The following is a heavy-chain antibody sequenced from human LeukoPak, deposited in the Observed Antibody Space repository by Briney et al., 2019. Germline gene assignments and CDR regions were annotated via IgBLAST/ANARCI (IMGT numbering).Heavy chain of an antibody. D-gene: IGHD1-26*01. Sequence: ASVKVSCKASGYTFSNYNIHWVRQAPGQGLEWMGIVNPSGDSTNYAQNFQGRVTMTGDTSTSTVYMELSSLRSEDTAVYYCARDPSGSSFDYWGQGTLVTVSS. CDR1: GYTFSNYN. CDR3: ARDPSGSSFDY. V-gene: IGHV1-46*01. CDR2: VNPSGDST. J-gene: IGHJ4*02.